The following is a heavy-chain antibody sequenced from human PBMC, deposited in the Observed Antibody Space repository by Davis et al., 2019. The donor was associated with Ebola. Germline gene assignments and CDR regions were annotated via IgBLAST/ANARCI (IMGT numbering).Heavy chain of an antibody. J-gene: IGHJ6*02. CDR1: GDSVSGSSGA. CDR2: TYYSSKWYT. D-gene: IGHD5-18*01. V-gene: IGHV6-1*01. CDR3: ARGWLRGGMDV. Sequence: PSETLSLTCAISGDSVSGSSGAWNWIRQSPSRGLEWLGRTYYSSKWYTDSTLSVKSRITISADTAKNQLSLHLDSVTPEDTALYYCARGWLRGGMDVWGEGTTVTV.